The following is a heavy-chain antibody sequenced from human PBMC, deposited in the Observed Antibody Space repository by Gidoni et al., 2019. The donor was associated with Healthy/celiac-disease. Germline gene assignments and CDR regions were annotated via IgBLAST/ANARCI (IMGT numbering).Heavy chain of an antibody. CDR2: IYTSGST. Sequence: QVQLQESGPGLVKPSETLSLTCTGSDRSISSYYWSWIRQPAGKGLEWIGRIYTSGSTNYTPSLKSRVTMSVDTSKNQFSLKLSSVTAADTAVYYCARGYGDYPKVFDLWGRGTLVTVSS. V-gene: IGHV4-4*07. D-gene: IGHD4-17*01. CDR3: ARGYGDYPKVFDL. J-gene: IGHJ2*01. CDR1: DRSISSYY.